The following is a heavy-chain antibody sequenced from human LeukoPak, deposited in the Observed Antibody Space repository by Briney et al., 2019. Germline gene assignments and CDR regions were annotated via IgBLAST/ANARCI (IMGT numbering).Heavy chain of an antibody. CDR3: ARAYRQSHDY. D-gene: IGHD2-21*01. Sequence: PSETLSLTCTVSGGSISSYYWSWIRQPPGKGLEWIGYIYDSGSSNYNPSLKSRVTISVDTSKNQFSLKLSSVTAADTAVYYCARAYRQSHDYWGQGTLVTVSP. J-gene: IGHJ4*02. CDR1: GGSISSYY. V-gene: IGHV4-59*01. CDR2: IYDSGSS.